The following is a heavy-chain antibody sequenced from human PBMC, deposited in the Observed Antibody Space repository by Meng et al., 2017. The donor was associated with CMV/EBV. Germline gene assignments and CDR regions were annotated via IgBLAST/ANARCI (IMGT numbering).Heavy chain of an antibody. CDR1: GYSFTSYW. CDR2: IYPGDSDT. CDR3: ARHGGIYSGYDNNWFDP. V-gene: IGHV5-51*07. Sequence: GGSLRLSCKGSGYSFTSYWIGWVHQMPGKGLEWMGIIYPGDSDTRYSPSFQGQVTISADKSISTAYLQWSSLKASDTATYYCARHGGIYSGYDNNWFDPWGQGTLVTVSS. D-gene: IGHD5-12*01. J-gene: IGHJ5*02.